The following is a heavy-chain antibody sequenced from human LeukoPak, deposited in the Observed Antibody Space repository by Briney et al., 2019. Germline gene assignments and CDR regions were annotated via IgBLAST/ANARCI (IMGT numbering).Heavy chain of an antibody. D-gene: IGHD5-24*01. V-gene: IGHV1-3*01. CDR3: ARDLRDGYTRNYYNYYGMDV. J-gene: IGHJ6*02. CDR2: INAGTGNT. CDR1: GYTFTSYA. Sequence: ASVKVSCKASGYTFTSYAMHWVRQAPGQRFEWMGWINAGTGNTKYSQKFQGRVTITRETSASTAYMELSSLRSEDTAVYYCARDLRDGYTRNYYNYYGMDVWGQGTTVTVSS.